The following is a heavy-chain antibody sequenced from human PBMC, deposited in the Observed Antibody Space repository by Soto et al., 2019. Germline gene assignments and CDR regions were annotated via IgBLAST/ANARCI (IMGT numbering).Heavy chain of an antibody. D-gene: IGHD6-6*01. J-gene: IGHJ6*02. CDR1: GYSFTSYW. CDR3: ARHRSTSSSGYYYYHAMDV. V-gene: IGHV5-10-1*01. Sequence: GESLKISCKGSGYSFTSYWISWVRQMPGKGLEWMGRIDPSDSYTNYSPSFQGHVTISADKSISTAYLQWSSLKASDTAMYYCARHRSTSSSGYYYYHAMDVWGQGTTVTVSS. CDR2: IDPSDSYT.